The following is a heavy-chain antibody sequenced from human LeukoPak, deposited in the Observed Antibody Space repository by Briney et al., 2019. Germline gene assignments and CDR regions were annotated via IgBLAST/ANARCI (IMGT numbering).Heavy chain of an antibody. V-gene: IGHV4-34*01. Sequence: SETLSLTCAVSGGSFSGYYWTWIRQPPGRGLEWIGEINHSGSTNYNPSLKSRVTISVDTSKSQFSLKLNSVTGADTAMYYCARGRDRYWGQGALVTVSS. J-gene: IGHJ4*02. CDR3: ARGRDRY. CDR1: GGSFSGYY. D-gene: IGHD5-24*01. CDR2: INHSGST.